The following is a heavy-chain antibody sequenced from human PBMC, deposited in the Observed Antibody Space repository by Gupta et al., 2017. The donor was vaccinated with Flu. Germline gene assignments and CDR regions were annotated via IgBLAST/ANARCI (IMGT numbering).Heavy chain of an antibody. Sequence: VQLVESGGGLVKPGGSLGLSCAASGFGFSGYYLTWIRQAPGKGLEWISFISSSGSTIFYADSLKGRFTISRDNAKNLLYLQMNSLRVEDTAKYYCARVDGDSNNYFYYGLDVWGQGTTVTVSS. CDR2: ISSSGSTI. J-gene: IGHJ6*01. CDR1: GFGFSGYY. V-gene: IGHV3-11*01. D-gene: IGHD3-10*01. CDR3: ARVDGDSNNYFYYGLDV.